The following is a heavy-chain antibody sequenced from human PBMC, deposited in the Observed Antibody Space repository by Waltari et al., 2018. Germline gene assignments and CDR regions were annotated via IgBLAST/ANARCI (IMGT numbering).Heavy chain of an antibody. D-gene: IGHD6-13*01. J-gene: IGHJ1*01. Sequence: QVQLVESGGGVVQPGRSLRLSCAASGFTFSSYAMHWVRQAPGKGLEWVAVISYDGSNKYYADSVKGRFTISRDNSKNTLYLQMNSLRAEDTAVYYCARAFGDSSSWGGDDFQHWGQGTLVTVSS. V-gene: IGHV3-30-3*01. CDR2: ISYDGSNK. CDR3: ARAFGDSSSWGGDDFQH. CDR1: GFTFSSYA.